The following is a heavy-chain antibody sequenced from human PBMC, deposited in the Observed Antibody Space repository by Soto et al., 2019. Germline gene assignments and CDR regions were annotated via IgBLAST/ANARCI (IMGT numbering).Heavy chain of an antibody. Sequence: GGSLRLSCAASGFSFSNVWMSWVRQAPGKGLGWVGRIKSKTDGGTTDYAAPVKGRFTISRDDSKNTLYLQMNSLKTEATAVHYCSFQVSTTVTPFEYCGRGSLVAFSS. CDR3: SFQVSTTVTPFEY. CDR2: IKSKTDGGTT. CDR1: GFSFSNVW. D-gene: IGHD4-17*01. V-gene: IGHV3-15*01. J-gene: IGHJ4*02.